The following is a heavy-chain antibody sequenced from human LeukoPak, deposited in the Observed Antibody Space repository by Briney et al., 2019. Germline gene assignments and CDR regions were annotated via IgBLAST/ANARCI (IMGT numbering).Heavy chain of an antibody. CDR1: GASISSYY. J-gene: IGHJ4*02. CDR2: IYYSGST. V-gene: IGHV4-59*01. Sequence: SETLSLTCTVSGASISSYYWSWIRQPPGLGLEWIGYIYYSGSTNYNPSLKSRLTMSVDASKNQFSLRLSSVTAADTAVYYCARDSSVATIIDYFDYWGQGTLVTVSS. D-gene: IGHD5-12*01. CDR3: ARDSSVATIIDYFDY.